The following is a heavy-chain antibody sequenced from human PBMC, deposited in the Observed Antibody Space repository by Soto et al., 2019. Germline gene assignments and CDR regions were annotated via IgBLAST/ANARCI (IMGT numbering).Heavy chain of an antibody. CDR2: IKSDGSST. V-gene: IGHV3-74*01. CDR1: GFTFSSHW. D-gene: IGHD3-3*01. CDR3: VRDNDYDFWSGYNYYYYYYMDV. J-gene: IGHJ6*03. Sequence: GESLKISCAASGFTFSSHWMQWVRQAPGKGLVWVSRIKSDGSSTSYADSVKGRFTISRDNAKSTLYLQMNSLRAEDTAVYYCVRDNDYDFWSGYNYYYYYYMDVWGKGTTVTVSS.